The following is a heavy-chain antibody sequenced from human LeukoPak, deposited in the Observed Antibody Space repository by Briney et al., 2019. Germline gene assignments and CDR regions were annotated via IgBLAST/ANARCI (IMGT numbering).Heavy chain of an antibody. Sequence: PGGSLRLSCAASGFTFSTYAMHWVRQAPGKGLEYVSTLSTNGGSTYYANFVKGRFTISRDNSKNTLYLQMGSLRPEDMAVYYCARSITIIAGWFDTWGQGTLVTVS. D-gene: IGHD3-22*01. CDR3: ARSITIIAGWFDT. V-gene: IGHV3-64*01. CDR1: GFTFSTYA. J-gene: IGHJ5*02. CDR2: LSTNGGST.